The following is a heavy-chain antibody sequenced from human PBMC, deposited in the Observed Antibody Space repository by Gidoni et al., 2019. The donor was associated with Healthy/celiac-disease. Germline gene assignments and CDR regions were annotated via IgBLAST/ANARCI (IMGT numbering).Heavy chain of an antibody. CDR3: ARRHGVSGPTPYYFDY. CDR1: GYSFTSYW. V-gene: IGHV5-51*01. Sequence: EVQLVQSGAEVKKPGESLKISCKGSGYSFTSYWIGWVRQMPGKGLEWMGIIYPGDSDTRYSPSFQGQVTISADKSISTAYLQWSSLKASDTAMYYCARRHGVSGPTPYYFDYWGQGTLVTVSS. J-gene: IGHJ4*02. D-gene: IGHD3-3*01. CDR2: IYPGDSDT.